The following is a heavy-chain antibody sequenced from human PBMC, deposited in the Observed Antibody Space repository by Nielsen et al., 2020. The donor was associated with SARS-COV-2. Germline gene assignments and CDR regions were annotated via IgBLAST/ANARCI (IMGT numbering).Heavy chain of an antibody. CDR3: ARDGHYDILTGYMDV. CDR1: GFTFSSYG. D-gene: IGHD3-9*01. Sequence: GESLKISCAASGFTFSSYGMHWVRQAPGKGLEWVAVIWYDGSNKYYADSVKGRFTISRDNSKNTLYLQMNSLRAEDTAVYYCARDGHYDILTGYMDVWGQGTTVTVSS. V-gene: IGHV3-33*01. CDR2: IWYDGSNK. J-gene: IGHJ6*02.